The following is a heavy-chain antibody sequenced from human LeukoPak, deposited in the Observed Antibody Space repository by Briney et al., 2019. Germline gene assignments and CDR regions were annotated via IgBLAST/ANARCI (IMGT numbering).Heavy chain of an antibody. D-gene: IGHD6-19*01. V-gene: IGHV4-34*01. CDR1: GGSFSGYC. CDR2: INHSGST. J-gene: IGHJ4*02. CDR3: ARRRSLAAPDY. Sequence: PSETLSLTCAVYGGSFSGYCWSWIRQPPGKGLEWIGEINHSGSTNYNPSLKSRVTISVDTSKNQFSLKLSSVTAADTAVYYCARRRSLAAPDYWGQGTLVTVSS.